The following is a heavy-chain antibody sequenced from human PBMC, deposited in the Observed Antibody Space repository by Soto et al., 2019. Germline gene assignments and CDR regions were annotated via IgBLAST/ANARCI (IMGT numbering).Heavy chain of an antibody. D-gene: IGHD4-17*01. J-gene: IGHJ6*02. CDR1: GFTFSNYG. CDR2: IWYDGSGQ. CDR3: AKDDVSRKYYGRSLDV. Sequence: QVQLVESGGGLVQPGRSLRLSCVVSGFTFSNYGMHWVRQAPGKGLEWVADIWYDGSGQRYAGSVQGRFTISRDNSKNTLYLQINSLRVEDTAVYYCAKDDVSRKYYGRSLDVWGQGTTVTVSS. V-gene: IGHV3-33*03.